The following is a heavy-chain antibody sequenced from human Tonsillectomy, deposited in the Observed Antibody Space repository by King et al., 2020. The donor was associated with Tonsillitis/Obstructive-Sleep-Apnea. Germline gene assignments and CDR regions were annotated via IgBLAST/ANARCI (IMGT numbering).Heavy chain of an antibody. CDR2: IIWIGGST. J-gene: IGHJ3*02. V-gene: IGHV3-20*04. CDR3: ARGSDAFDI. Sequence: VQLVESGGGVVRPGGSLRLSCAASGFAFDDYAMSWVRQAPGKGLEGGSGIIWIGGSTGNADFVKGRFTISRDNAKNSLYLQMNSLRAEDTALYYCARGSDAFDIWGQGTMVTVSS. CDR1: GFAFDDYA.